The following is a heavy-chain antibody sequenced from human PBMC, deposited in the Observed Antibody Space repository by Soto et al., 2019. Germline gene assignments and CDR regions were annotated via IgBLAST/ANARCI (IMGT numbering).Heavy chain of an antibody. V-gene: IGHV3-30*18. Sequence: GGSLRLSCAASGFTFSSYGMHWVRQAPGKGLEWVAVISYDGSNKYYADSVKGRFTISRGNSKNTLYLQMNSLRAEDTAVYYCAKDAGYCSSTSCNFDYWGQGTLVTVSS. D-gene: IGHD2-2*03. CDR3: AKDAGYCSSTSCNFDY. CDR1: GFTFSSYG. J-gene: IGHJ4*02. CDR2: ISYDGSNK.